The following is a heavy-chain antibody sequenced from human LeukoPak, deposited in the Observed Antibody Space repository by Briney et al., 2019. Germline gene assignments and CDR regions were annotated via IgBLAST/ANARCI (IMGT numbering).Heavy chain of an antibody. J-gene: IGHJ4*02. CDR2: IYYSGST. D-gene: IGHD2-15*01. CDR1: GGSISSSSYY. Sequence: SETLSLTCTVSGGSISSSSYYWGWIRQPPGKGLEWIGSIYYSGSTYYNPSLKSRVTISVDTSKNQFSLKLSSVTAADTAVYYCARMTRYCSGGSCYSGYWGQGTLVTVSS. CDR3: ARMTRYCSGGSCYSGY. V-gene: IGHV4-39*01.